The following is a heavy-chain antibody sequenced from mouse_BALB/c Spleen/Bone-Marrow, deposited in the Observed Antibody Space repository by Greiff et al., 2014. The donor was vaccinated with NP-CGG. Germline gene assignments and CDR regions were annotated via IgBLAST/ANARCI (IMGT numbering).Heavy chain of an antibody. CDR1: GYTFTSYW. D-gene: IGHD4-1*01. J-gene: IGHJ2*01. Sequence: QVQLKQSGAELARPGASVKLSCKASGYTFTSYWINWVKQRPGQGLEWIGNIFPSETYTNYNQKFKDKATLTVDKSSSTAYMQLSSPTSEDSAVYYCTRDNWDYWGQGTTLTVSS. CDR2: IFPSETYT. V-gene: IGHV1-69*02. CDR3: TRDNWDY.